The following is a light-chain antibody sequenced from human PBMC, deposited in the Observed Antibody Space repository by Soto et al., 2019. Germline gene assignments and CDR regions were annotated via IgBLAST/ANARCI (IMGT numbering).Light chain of an antibody. J-gene: IGKJ1*01. V-gene: IGKV3-20*01. Sequence: EILLTQSPGTLSLSPGERATLSCRASQSVSSSYLAWYQQKPGQAPRLLIYGASSRATGIPDRFSGSGSGTDFTLTISRLEPEDFVVYYCQQYGNSLRAFGQGTKVEIK. CDR2: GAS. CDR1: QSVSSSY. CDR3: QQYGNSLRA.